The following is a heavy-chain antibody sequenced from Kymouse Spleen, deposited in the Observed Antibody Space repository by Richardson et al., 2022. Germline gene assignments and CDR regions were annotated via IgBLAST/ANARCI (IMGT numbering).Heavy chain of an antibody. CDR2: IKSKTDGGTT. J-gene: IGHJ3*02. V-gene: IGHV3-15*01. CDR1: GFTFSNAW. CDR3: TTEDILTGYDAFDI. Sequence: EVQLVESGGGLVKPGGSLRLSCAASGFTFSNAWMSWVRQAPGKGLEWVGRIKSKTDGGTTDYAAPVKGRFTISRDDSKNTLYLQMNSLKTEDTAVYYCTTEDILTGYDAFDIWGQGTMVTVSS. D-gene: IGHD3-9*01.